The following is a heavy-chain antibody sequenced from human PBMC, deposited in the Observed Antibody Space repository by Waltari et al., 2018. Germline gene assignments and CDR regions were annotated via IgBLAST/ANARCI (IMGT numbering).Heavy chain of an antibody. CDR3: AVQRDILTGYYPLFDY. CDR1: GYTFTGYY. V-gene: IGHV1-2*02. J-gene: IGHJ4*02. Sequence: QVQLVQSGAEVKKPGASVKVSCKASGYTFTGYYMHWVRQAPGQGLEWMGWINPNSGGTNYAQKFQGRVTMTRDTSISTADMELSRLRSDDTAVYYCAVQRDILTGYYPLFDYWGQGTLVTVSS. D-gene: IGHD3-9*01. CDR2: INPNSGGT.